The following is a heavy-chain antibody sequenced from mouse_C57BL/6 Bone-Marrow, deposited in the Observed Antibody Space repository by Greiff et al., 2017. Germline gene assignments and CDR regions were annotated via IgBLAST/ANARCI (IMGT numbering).Heavy chain of an antibody. CDR1: GYTFTSYW. V-gene: IGHV1-64*01. Sequence: VQLVESGAELVKPGASVKLSCKASGYTFTSYWMHWVKQRPGQGLEWIGMIHPNSGSTNYNEKFKSKATLTVDKSSSTAYMQLSSLTSEDSAVYYCANSSDDWYFDVWGTGTTVTVSS. D-gene: IGHD1-1*01. CDR2: IHPNSGST. CDR3: ANSSDDWYFDV. J-gene: IGHJ1*03.